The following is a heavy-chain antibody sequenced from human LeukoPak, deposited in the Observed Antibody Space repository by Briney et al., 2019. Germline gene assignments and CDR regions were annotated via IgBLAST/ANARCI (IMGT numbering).Heavy chain of an antibody. CDR2: IWYDESNK. CDR3: ARDRIIVVPDYYFDY. J-gene: IGHJ4*02. D-gene: IGHD3-22*01. Sequence: GGSLRLSCAASGFTFSSYGMHWVHQAPGKGLEWVAVIWYDESNKLYADSVKGRFTISRDNSKNTLYLQMNSLRAEDTAVYYCARDRIIVVPDYYFDYWGQGTLVTVSS. V-gene: IGHV3-33*01. CDR1: GFTFSSYG.